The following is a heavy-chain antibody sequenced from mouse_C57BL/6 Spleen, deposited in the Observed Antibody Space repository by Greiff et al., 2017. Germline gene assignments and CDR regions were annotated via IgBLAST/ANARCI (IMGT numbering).Heavy chain of an antibody. CDR2: IRLKSDNYAT. CDR3: TGGGTTVVAPFAY. J-gene: IGHJ3*01. D-gene: IGHD1-1*01. V-gene: IGHV6-3*01. Sequence: EVKLVESGGGLVQPGGSMKLSCVASGFTFSNYWMNWVRQSPEKGLEWVAQIRLKSDNYATHYAESVKGRFTISRDDSKSSVYLQMNNLRAEDTGIYYCTGGGTTVVAPFAYWGQGTLVTVSA. CDR1: GFTFSNYW.